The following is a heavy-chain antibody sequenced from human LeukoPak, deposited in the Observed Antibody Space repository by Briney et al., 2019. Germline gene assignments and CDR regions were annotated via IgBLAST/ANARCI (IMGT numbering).Heavy chain of an antibody. Sequence: ASVKVSCKASGYTFTGYYMHWVRQAPGQGLEWMGWINPNSGGINYAQKFQGRVTMTRDTSISTAYMELSRLRSDDTAVYYCARGRIRYNWNYVASDAFDIWGQGTMVTVSS. CDR3: ARGRIRYNWNYVASDAFDI. J-gene: IGHJ3*02. V-gene: IGHV1-2*02. CDR2: INPNSGGI. CDR1: GYTFTGYY. D-gene: IGHD1-7*01.